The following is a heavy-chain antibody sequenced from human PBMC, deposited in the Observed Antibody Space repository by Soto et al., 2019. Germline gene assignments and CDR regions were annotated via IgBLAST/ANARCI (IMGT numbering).Heavy chain of an antibody. Sequence: EVQLLASGGGLVQPGGSLTLSCAASGFDFSGYAMSWVRKAPGKGLQWVSVITGGGTSIYYGDSVKGRVSIARDKSSNTLFLHMHSLRAEDTALYYCAKHQYSFAHYSDHWGQGTHVTVSS. CDR2: ITGGGTSI. CDR3: AKHQYSFAHYSDH. V-gene: IGHV3-23*01. D-gene: IGHD4-4*01. CDR1: GFDFSGYA. J-gene: IGHJ4*02.